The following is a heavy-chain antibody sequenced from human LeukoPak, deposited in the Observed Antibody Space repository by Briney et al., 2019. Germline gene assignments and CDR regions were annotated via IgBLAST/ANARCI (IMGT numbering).Heavy chain of an antibody. V-gene: IGHV4-39*01. J-gene: IGHJ2*01. Sequence: SETLSLTCTVSGGSISSRNYYWGWIRQSPGKGLEWIGSIYYSGNTYYNPSLKSRVTISLDTSKNQISLKLSSVTAADTAMYYCALGYTSGWYYFDLWGRGTLVTVSS. CDR2: IYYSGNT. CDR3: ALGYTSGWYYFDL. D-gene: IGHD6-19*01. CDR1: GGSISSRNYY.